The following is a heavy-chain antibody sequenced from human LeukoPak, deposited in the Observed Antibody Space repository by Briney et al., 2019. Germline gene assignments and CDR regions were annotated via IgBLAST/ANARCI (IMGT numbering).Heavy chain of an antibody. D-gene: IGHD1-7*01. Sequence: GGSLRLSCAASGFTVSNAWMSWVRQAPGKGLEWGGRIKSKTDGGTTDYAAPVKGRFTISRDDSKNTLYLQMNSLKTEDTAVYYCTTGPYNWNYGFDYWGQGTLVTVSS. CDR3: TTGPYNWNYGFDY. CDR2: IKSKTDGGTT. V-gene: IGHV3-15*01. J-gene: IGHJ4*02. CDR1: GFTVSNAW.